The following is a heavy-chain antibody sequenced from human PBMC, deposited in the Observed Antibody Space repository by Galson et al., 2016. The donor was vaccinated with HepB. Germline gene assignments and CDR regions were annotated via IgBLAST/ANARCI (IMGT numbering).Heavy chain of an antibody. D-gene: IGHD3-10*01. CDR1: GFPFSSYS. V-gene: IGHV3-48*02. CDR3: VTQGFR. J-gene: IGHJ4*02. Sequence: SLRLSCAASGFPFSSYSMHWVRQAPGTGLEWVSYISPSGDRTKYAHSVKGRFTVSRDNAKNSLSLQMSSLRDEATAFYYCVTQGFRWGQGTLVTVSS. CDR2: ISPSGDRT.